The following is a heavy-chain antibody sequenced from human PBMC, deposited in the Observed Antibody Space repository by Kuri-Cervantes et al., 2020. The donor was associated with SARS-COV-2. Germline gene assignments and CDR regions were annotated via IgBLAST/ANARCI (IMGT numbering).Heavy chain of an antibody. D-gene: IGHD2-8*02. CDR2: INHSGST. CDR1: GGSFSGYY. CDR3: ARGEGIVLVVYALAFNI. V-gene: IGHV4-34*01. Sequence: SQTLPLTCAVYGGSFSGYYWSWIRQPPGKGLEWIGEINHSGSTNYNPSLKSRVTISVDTSKNQFSLKLSSVTAADTAVYYCARGEGIVLVVYALAFNIWGQGTMVTVSS. J-gene: IGHJ3*02.